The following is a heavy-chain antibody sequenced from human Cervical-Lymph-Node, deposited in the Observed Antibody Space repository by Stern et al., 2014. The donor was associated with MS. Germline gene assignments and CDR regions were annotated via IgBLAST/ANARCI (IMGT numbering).Heavy chain of an antibody. J-gene: IGHJ5*02. D-gene: IGHD1-26*01. CDR3: ARHLGSHESSWFDP. Sequence: VQLVQSGAEVKKPGSSVKVSCQASGGTLISYPISWVRQAPGQGLEWLGGIMPILGTSNYAHKFQGRVTITADESTTTIYMELRSLKSEDTAVYYCARHLGSHESSWFDPWGQGTLVTVSS. CDR2: IMPILGTS. V-gene: IGHV1-69*01. CDR1: GGTLISYP.